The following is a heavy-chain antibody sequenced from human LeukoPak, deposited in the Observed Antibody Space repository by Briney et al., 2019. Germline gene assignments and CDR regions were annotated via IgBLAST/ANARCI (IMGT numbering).Heavy chain of an antibody. CDR3: AREFGSQYYYDSSGYYFDY. J-gene: IGHJ4*02. V-gene: IGHV4-30-4*01. CDR2: IYYSGST. Sequence: SETLSLTCTVSGGSISSGDYYWSWIRQPPGKGLEWIGYIYYSGSTYYNPSLKSRVTISVDTSKNQFSLKLSSVTAADTAVYYCAREFGSQYYYDSSGYYFDYWGQGTLVTVSS. D-gene: IGHD3-22*01. CDR1: GGSISSGDYY.